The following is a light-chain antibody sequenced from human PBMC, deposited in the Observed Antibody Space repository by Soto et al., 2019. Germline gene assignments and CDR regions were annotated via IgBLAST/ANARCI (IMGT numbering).Light chain of an antibody. CDR3: QQYNNWPVT. Sequence: EIVLTQSPATLSLSPGERATLSCRASQSVNNYLAWYQQKPGKAPRLLIYDTSDRATGIPARFSGSGSGTDFTLTISSLEPEDFAVFYCQQYNNWPVTFGQGTKVDIK. CDR2: DTS. V-gene: IGKV3-11*01. CDR1: QSVNNY. J-gene: IGKJ1*01.